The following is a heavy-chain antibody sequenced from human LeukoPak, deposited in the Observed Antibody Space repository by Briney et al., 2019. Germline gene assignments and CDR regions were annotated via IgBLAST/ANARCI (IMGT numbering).Heavy chain of an antibody. D-gene: IGHD6-19*01. J-gene: IGHJ4*02. CDR1: GFTFSSYG. CDR2: IRYDGSNK. Sequence: GGSLRLSCAASGFTFSSYGMHWVRQAPGKGLEWVAFIRYDGSNKYYADSVKGRFTISRDNSKNTLYLQMNSLRAEDTAVYYCAKDLFRNTGWTFDYWGQGTLVTVSS. V-gene: IGHV3-30*02. CDR3: AKDLFRNTGWTFDY.